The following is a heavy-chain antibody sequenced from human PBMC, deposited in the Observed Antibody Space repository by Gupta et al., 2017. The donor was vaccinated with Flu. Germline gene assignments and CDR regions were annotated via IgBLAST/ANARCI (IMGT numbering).Heavy chain of an antibody. CDR1: GFTLSLYT. CDR2: ISSLSRYI. D-gene: IGHD4-17*01. Sequence: EVQLVESGGGLVKPGESLRLSCAASGFTLSLYTMNWVRQAPGKGLEWVSSISSLSRYIYYADSLKGRFTISRDNAKNSLYLQMNSLRAEDTAVYYCARDKGRVTTVIGSPFDYWGQGTLVTVSS. J-gene: IGHJ4*02. V-gene: IGHV3-21*01. CDR3: ARDKGRVTTVIGSPFDY.